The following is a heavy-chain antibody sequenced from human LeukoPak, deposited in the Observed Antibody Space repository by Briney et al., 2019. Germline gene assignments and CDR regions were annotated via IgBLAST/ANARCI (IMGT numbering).Heavy chain of an antibody. CDR2: FDPEDGET. D-gene: IGHD2-15*01. V-gene: IGHV1-24*01. J-gene: IGHJ3*02. Sequence: ASVKVSCKVSGYTLTELSMHWVRQAPGKGLEWMGGFDPEDGETIYAQKFQGRVTMTEDTSTDTVYMELSSLRSEDTAVYYCATYPPRVTRAFDIWGQGTMVTVSS. CDR1: GYTLTELS. CDR3: ATYPPRVTRAFDI.